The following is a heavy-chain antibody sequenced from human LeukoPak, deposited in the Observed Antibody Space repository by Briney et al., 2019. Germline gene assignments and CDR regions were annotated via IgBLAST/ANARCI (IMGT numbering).Heavy chain of an antibody. D-gene: IGHD1-26*01. V-gene: IGHV3-23*01. Sequence: GGSLRLSCAASGFTFSSYTMSWVRQAPGKGLEWVSTISGGGTTTYYADSVKGRFTISRDNSKNTLYLQMNSLRAEDTAVYYCARGVGATNIDFDYWGQGTLVTVSS. CDR1: GFTFSSYT. CDR3: ARGVGATNIDFDY. J-gene: IGHJ4*02. CDR2: ISGGGTTT.